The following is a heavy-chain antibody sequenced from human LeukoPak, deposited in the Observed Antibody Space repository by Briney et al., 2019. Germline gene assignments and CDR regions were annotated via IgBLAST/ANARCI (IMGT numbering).Heavy chain of an antibody. CDR3: AKESNYGGHVDAFDI. V-gene: IGHV3-30*02. Sequence: PGGSLRLSRAASEFSFSSHGTHWVRQAPGKGLEWVAFIRYDGGSKYYADSVKGRLTISMDNSKSTLYVQLNSLRAEDTAVYYCAKESNYGGHVDAFDIWGQGTVVTVSS. J-gene: IGHJ3*02. D-gene: IGHD4-23*01. CDR1: EFSFSSHG. CDR2: IRYDGGSK.